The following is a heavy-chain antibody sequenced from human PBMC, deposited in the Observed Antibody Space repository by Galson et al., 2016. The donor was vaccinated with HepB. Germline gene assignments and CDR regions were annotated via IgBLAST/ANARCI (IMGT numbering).Heavy chain of an antibody. CDR1: GSSFSGYY. CDR2: INDSGSS. CDR3: VRSNAINLLLGEEKYFDP. D-gene: IGHD2-15*01. V-gene: IGHV4-34*01. J-gene: IGHJ5*02. Sequence: ETLSLTCAVNGSSFSGYYWSWIRQPPGKGLEWIGDINDSGSSTYIPSLKSRVSMSADTSKKQFSLTLTSVTAADTAVYYCVRSNAINLLLGEEKYFDPWGQGTLVTVSS.